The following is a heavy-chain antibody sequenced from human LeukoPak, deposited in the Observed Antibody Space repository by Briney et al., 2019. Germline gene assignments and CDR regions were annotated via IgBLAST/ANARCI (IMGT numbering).Heavy chain of an antibody. V-gene: IGHV4-34*01. D-gene: IGHD3-22*01. CDR3: ASRGDPRSSGYYHATNYYGMDV. Sequence: PSETLSLTCAVYGGSFSGYYWSWIRQPPGKGLEWIGEINHSGSTSYNPSLKSRVTISLDTSKNQFSLKLRSVTAADTAVYYCASRGDPRSSGYYHATNYYGMDVWGQGTTVIVSS. J-gene: IGHJ6*02. CDR1: GGSFSGYY. CDR2: INHSGST.